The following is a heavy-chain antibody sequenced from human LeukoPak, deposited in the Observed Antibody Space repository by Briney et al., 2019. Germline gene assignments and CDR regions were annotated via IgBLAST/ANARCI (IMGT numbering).Heavy chain of an antibody. D-gene: IGHD6-13*01. J-gene: IGHJ4*02. V-gene: IGHV3-30*02. CDR1: AFTFSSYG. CDR2: IRYDGSNK. Sequence: GGSLRLSCAASAFTFSSYGMHWVRQAPGKGLEWVAFIRYDGSNKYYADSVKGRFTISRDNSKNTLYLQMNSLRAEDTAVYYCAKDIAAAEDYWGQGTLVTVSS. CDR3: AKDIAAAEDY.